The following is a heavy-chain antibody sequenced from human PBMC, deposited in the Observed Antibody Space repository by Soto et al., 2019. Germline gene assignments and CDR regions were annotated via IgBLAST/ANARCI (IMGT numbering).Heavy chain of an antibody. V-gene: IGHV4-30-4*01. CDR2: IYYSGST. CDR3: ARDSGYASTPYYYYGMDG. Sequence: PSETLSLTCTVSGGSTSSGDYYWSWIRQPPGKGLEWIGYIYYSGSTYYNPSLKSRVTISVDTSKNQFSLKLSSVTAADTAVYYCARDSGYASTPYYYYGMDGWGQGTTVTVAS. J-gene: IGHJ6*02. D-gene: IGHD5-12*01. CDR1: GGSTSSGDYY.